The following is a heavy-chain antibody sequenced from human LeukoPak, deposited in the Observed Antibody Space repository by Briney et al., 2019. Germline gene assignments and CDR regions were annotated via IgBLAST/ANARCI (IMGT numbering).Heavy chain of an antibody. J-gene: IGHJ4*02. V-gene: IGHV3-7*01. CDR3: ARNSMVRGVGYFDY. Sequence: QPGGSLRLSCAASGFTFSSYWMSWVRQAPGKGLEWVANIKQDGSEKYYVDSVKGRFTISRDNAKNSLYLQMNSLRAEDTAVYYCARNSMVRGVGYFDYWGQGTLVTVSS. CDR1: GFTFSSYW. D-gene: IGHD3-10*01. CDR2: IKQDGSEK.